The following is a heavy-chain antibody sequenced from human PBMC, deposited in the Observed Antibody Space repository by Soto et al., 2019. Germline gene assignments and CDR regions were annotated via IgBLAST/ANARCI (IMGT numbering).Heavy chain of an antibody. CDR3: ARHRPGIGGSCYDY. CDR1: GGSISSYY. Sequence: ETLSLTCTVSGGSISSYYWSWIRQPPGKGLEWIGYIYYSGSTNYNPSLKSRVTISVDTSKNQFSLKLSSVTAADTAVYYCARHRPGIGGSCYDYWGQGTLVTVSS. J-gene: IGHJ4*02. D-gene: IGHD2-15*01. CDR2: IYYSGST. V-gene: IGHV4-59*08.